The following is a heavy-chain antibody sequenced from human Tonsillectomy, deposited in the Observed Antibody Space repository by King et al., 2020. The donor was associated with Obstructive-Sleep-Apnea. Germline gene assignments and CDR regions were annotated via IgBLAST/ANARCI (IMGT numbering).Heavy chain of an antibody. CDR1: GFTFSSYS. CDR2: ISSSSSYI. CDR3: ARGPDEDFWSGYSLYNWFDP. J-gene: IGHJ5*02. Sequence: VQLVESGGGLVKPGGSLRLSCAASGFTFSSYSMNWARQAPGTGLEWVSSISSSSSYIYYADSVKGRFTISRDNAKNSLYLQMNSLRAEDTAVYYCARGPDEDFWSGYSLYNWFDPWGQGTLVTVSS. D-gene: IGHD3-3*01. V-gene: IGHV3-21*01.